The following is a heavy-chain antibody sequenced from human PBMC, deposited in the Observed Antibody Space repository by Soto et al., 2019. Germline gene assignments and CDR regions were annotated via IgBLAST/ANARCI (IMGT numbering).Heavy chain of an antibody. Sequence: PGGSLRLSCVASGFTFSSYSMNWVRQAPGKGLEWVSSISSSSSYIYYADSVKGRFTISRDNAKNSLYLQMNSLRAEDTAVYYCANSGYDYCYYYMDVWGKGTTATVSS. CDR1: GFTFSSYS. J-gene: IGHJ6*03. D-gene: IGHD5-12*01. CDR2: ISSSSSYI. CDR3: ANSGYDYCYYYMDV. V-gene: IGHV3-21*01.